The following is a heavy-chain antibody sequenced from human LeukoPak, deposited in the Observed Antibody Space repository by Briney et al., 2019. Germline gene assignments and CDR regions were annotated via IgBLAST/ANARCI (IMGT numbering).Heavy chain of an antibody. CDR2: ISGRGDST. J-gene: IGHJ4*02. D-gene: IGHD5-12*01. Sequence: GGSLTLSCEASGHTFSSYAIICLREAPRKAVEWVSFISGRGDSTYYADSVEGRCTISRDNSKDALYLQMNSLRAEDRAVYYCARVGYSGYDYDYWGQGSMVTVCS. CDR3: ARVGYSGYDYDY. V-gene: IGHV3-23*01. CDR1: GHTFSSYA.